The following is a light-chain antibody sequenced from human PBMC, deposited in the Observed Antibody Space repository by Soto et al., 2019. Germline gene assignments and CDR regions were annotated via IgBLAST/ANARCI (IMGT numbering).Light chain of an antibody. V-gene: IGKV3-15*01. J-gene: IGKJ1*01. Sequence: EIVMTQSPATLSVSPGERATLSCRASQSVSSNLAWYQQKPGQAPRLLIYGASTRATGIPARFSGSGSGTAFTLTISSLQSEDFAVYYCQHYNNWHTWTFGQGTKVEIK. CDR1: QSVSSN. CDR3: QHYNNWHTWT. CDR2: GAS.